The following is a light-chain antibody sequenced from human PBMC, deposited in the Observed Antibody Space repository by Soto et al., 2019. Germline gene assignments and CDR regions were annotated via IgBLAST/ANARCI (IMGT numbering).Light chain of an antibody. V-gene: IGLV2-14*01. J-gene: IGLJ2*01. Sequence: QSALTQPASVSGSPGQSITISCTGTSSDVGGYNYASWYQQYPGKAPKVMIYDVSNRPSGVSNRFSGSKSGNTASLTISGLQAEDEADYYCSSYTSSSTVVFGGGTKLTVL. CDR3: SSYTSSSTVV. CDR2: DVS. CDR1: SSDVGGYNY.